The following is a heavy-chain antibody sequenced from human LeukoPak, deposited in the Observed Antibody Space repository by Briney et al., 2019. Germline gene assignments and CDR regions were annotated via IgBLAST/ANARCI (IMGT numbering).Heavy chain of an antibody. V-gene: IGHV3-21*01. CDR3: ARSFTALRGGL. CDR2: ITATSNYM. J-gene: IGHJ4*02. CDR1: GFSFNTYT. D-gene: IGHD3-10*01. Sequence: GGSLRLSCTASGFSFNTYTMNWLRQPPGKGLEWVSGITATSNYMWYADSVKGRFTISRDNAQNTLYLQVDSLRGEDTAVYYCARSFTALRGGLWGQGTLVIVSS.